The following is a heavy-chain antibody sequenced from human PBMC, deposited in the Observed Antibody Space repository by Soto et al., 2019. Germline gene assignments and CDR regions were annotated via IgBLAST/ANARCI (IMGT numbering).Heavy chain of an antibody. V-gene: IGHV3-33*01. J-gene: IGHJ5*02. CDR1: GFTFRNHG. D-gene: IGHD1-1*01. Sequence: QVQLVESGGGVVQPGRSLRLSCEGSGFTFRNHGMHWIRQSPGKGLEWLAVIWYDGGEKYYADSVKGRFTISRDNSKNTLYLQMNSLKVEDTAIYYSARWSNNKVVDPWGQGNVVTVS. CDR3: ARWSNNKVVDP. CDR2: IWYDGGEK.